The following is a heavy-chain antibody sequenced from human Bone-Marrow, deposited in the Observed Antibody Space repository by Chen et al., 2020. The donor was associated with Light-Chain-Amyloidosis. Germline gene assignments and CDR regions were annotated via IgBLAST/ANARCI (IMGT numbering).Heavy chain of an antibody. Sequence: QVQLVQSGAEVKKPGASVKVSCEASGYTFTGYHMHWVRQAPGQGLEWMGWINPNSDSKIYAQKFQGRVTMTRDTSISTVYMELSRLRSDDTAVYYCARGLHCSNTNCYLEFYYNAMDVWGQGTTVTVSS. J-gene: IGHJ6*02. CDR2: INPNSDSK. CDR1: GYTFTGYH. V-gene: IGHV1-2*02. D-gene: IGHD2-2*01. CDR3: ARGLHCSNTNCYLEFYYNAMDV.